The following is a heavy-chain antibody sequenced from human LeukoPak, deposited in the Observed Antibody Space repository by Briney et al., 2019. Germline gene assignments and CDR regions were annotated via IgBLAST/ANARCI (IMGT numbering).Heavy chain of an antibody. CDR2: ISSSGSTI. Sequence: GGSLRLSCAASGFTFSDYYMSWIRQAPGKGLEWVSYISSSGSTIYYADSVKGRFTISRDNAKNPLYLQMNSLRAEDTAVYYCAHTGAVAVDDAFDIWGQGTMVTVSS. D-gene: IGHD6-19*01. V-gene: IGHV3-11*01. CDR1: GFTFSDYY. J-gene: IGHJ3*02. CDR3: AHTGAVAVDDAFDI.